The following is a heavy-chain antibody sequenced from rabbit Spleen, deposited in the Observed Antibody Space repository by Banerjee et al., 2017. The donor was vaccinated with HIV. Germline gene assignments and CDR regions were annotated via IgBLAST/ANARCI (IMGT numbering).Heavy chain of an antibody. CDR2: IDPVFGSR. D-gene: IGHD6-1*01. V-gene: IGHV1S47*01. CDR1: GFDFSSYG. J-gene: IGHJ4*01. CDR3: ARVDAGYDYAPNL. Sequence: EQLVESGGGLVQPGGSLTLSCKASGFDFSSYGMSWVRQVPGKGLEWIGYIDPVFGSRYYASWVNGRFTISSHNAQNTLYLQLNSLTAADTATYFCARVDAGYDYAPNLWGQGTLVTVS.